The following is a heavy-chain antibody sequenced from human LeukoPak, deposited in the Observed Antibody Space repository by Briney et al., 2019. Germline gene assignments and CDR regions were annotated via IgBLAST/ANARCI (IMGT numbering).Heavy chain of an antibody. V-gene: IGHV1-2*02. CDR3: ARGRGGGIMLLYDY. Sequence: GASVKVSCKASGYTFTDRYMHWVRQAPGQGLEWMGWSGPKDGDTKYAQTFQGRVTMTRDTSISAVYMDLSDLGPDDTAVYYCARGRGGGIMLLYDYWGQGTLVTVSS. CDR1: GYTFTDRY. CDR2: SGPKDGDT. D-gene: IGHD3-16*01. J-gene: IGHJ4*02.